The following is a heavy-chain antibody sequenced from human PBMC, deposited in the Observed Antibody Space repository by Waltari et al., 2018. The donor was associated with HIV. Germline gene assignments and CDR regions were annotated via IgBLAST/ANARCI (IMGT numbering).Heavy chain of an antibody. CDR3: ARGLDILTGHYHWFLDV. D-gene: IGHD3-9*01. J-gene: IGHJ2*01. CDR1: GGSITSGAYY. CDR2: VYTCGSA. V-gene: IGHV4-61*02. Sequence: QVQLQESGPGLVMPSQTLSLTCTAPGGSITSGAYYWTWIRPPAGKGLGWIGRVYTCGSANYNPSLRSRVTMSLDTSKNQFSLKLTSVTAADTAVYYCARGLDILTGHYHWFLDVWGRGTLVTVSS.